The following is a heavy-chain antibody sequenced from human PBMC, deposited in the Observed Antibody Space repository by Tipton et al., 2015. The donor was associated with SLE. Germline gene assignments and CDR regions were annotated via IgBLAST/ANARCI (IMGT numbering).Heavy chain of an antibody. CDR3: AKVEGRWVPRN. J-gene: IGHJ4*02. CDR2: MYPDNSDT. V-gene: IGHV5-51*03. CDR1: GYTFSTSW. D-gene: IGHD4-23*01. Sequence: QLVQSGAEVRKPGESLKISCKGFGYTFSTSWIGWVRQMPGQGLQWMGIMYPDNSDTRYSPSFQVQVTISADKSTSTVYLQWSSLQASDTAMYDCAKVEGRWVPRNWGQGTLVTVSS.